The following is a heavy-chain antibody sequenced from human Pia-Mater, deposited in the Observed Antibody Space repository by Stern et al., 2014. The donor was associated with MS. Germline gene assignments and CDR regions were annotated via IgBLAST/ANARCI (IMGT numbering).Heavy chain of an antibody. CDR3: AKGEYSSDAYDI. CDR2: ISYDGSHK. D-gene: IGHD6-13*01. J-gene: IGHJ3*02. Sequence: VQLVESGGGVVQPGGSLRLSCVAFGFTFRSYGIHWVRQSPGKGLEGVAVISYDGSHKFYEDSVKGRFAISRDNSKDTLYLQMNSLRVEDTAVYYCAKGEYSSDAYDIWGQGTMVTVSS. CDR1: GFTFRSYG. V-gene: IGHV3-30*18.